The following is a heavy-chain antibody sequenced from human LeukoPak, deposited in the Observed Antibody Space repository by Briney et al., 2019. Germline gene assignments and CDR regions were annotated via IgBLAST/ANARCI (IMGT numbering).Heavy chain of an antibody. D-gene: IGHD3-22*01. V-gene: IGHV4-59*01. CDR1: GASSNSYY. CDR3: ARVSSSGILDY. Sequence: SETLSLTCTVSGASSNSYYWSWIRQPPGKGLEWIGSYYSGSTNYNSSLKSRVTISVDTSKNQFSVKLSYVTAADTAVYYCARVSSSGILDYWGQGTLVTVSS. CDR2: YYSGST. J-gene: IGHJ4*02.